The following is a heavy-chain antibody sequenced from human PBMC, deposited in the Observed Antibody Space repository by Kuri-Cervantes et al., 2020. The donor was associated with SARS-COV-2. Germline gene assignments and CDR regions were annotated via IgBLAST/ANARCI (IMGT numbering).Heavy chain of an antibody. CDR3: ASVPNGYYYYGMDV. CDR1: GGSISSYY. D-gene: IGHD1-1*01. J-gene: IGHJ6*02. Sequence: SETLSLTCTVSGGSISSYYWSWIRQPPGKGLEWIGEINHSGSTNYNPSLKSRVTISVDTSKNQFSLKLSSVTAADTAVYYCASVPNGYYYYGMDVWGQGTTVTVSS. CDR2: INHSGST. V-gene: IGHV4-34*01.